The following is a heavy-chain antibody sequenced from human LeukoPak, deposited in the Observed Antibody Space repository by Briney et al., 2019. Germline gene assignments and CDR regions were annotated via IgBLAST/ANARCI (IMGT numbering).Heavy chain of an antibody. CDR3: ATYRDTAKDYFYFYGMDV. D-gene: IGHD5-18*01. J-gene: IGHJ6*02. V-gene: IGHV3-21*01. Sequence: GGSLRLSCVGSGFTFSSYTLNWVRQAPGKGLEWITSVSSSSTDIYYADSVKGRFTMSRDNAENSVYLQMYSLTAEDTAVYYCATYRDTAKDYFYFYGMDVWGQGTTVTVSS. CDR1: GFTFSSYT. CDR2: VSSSSTDI.